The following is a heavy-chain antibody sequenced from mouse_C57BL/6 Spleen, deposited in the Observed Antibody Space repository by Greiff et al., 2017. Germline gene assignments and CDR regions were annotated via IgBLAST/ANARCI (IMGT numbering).Heavy chain of an antibody. CDR3: ARRRDGYYWYFDV. CDR2: INPSSGYT. D-gene: IGHD2-3*01. V-gene: IGHV1-7*01. CDR1: GYTFTSYW. J-gene: IGHJ1*03. Sequence: VQGVESGAELAKPGASVKLSCKASGYTFTSYWMHWVKQRPGQGLEWIGYINPSSGYTKYNQKFKDKATLTADKSSSTAYMQLSSLTYEDSAVYYCARRRDGYYWYFDVWGTGTTVTVSS.